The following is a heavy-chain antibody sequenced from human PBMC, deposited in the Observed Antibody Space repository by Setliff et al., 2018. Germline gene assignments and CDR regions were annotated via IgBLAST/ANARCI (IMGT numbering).Heavy chain of an antibody. CDR2: IYYSGTA. J-gene: IGHJ4*02. CDR1: GASISSEAYY. Sequence: PSETLSLTCIVSGASISSEAYYWSWIRQHPGKGLEWIGYIYYSGTANYSPSLRSRLTISVDTSKNQFSLKLKSVTAADTAVYYCARGGTFRYFDFWGQGAPVTVSS. CDR3: ARGGTFRYFDF. D-gene: IGHD5-12*01. V-gene: IGHV4-61*08.